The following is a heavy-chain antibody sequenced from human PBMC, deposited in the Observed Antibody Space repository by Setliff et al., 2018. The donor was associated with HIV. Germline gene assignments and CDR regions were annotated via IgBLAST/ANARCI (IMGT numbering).Heavy chain of an antibody. J-gene: IGHJ4*02. V-gene: IGHV3-30*07. CDR3: AKDYLSGRVVAATPTHTEY. D-gene: IGHD2-15*01. CDR1: GFIFSGYA. Sequence: GGSLRLSCAASGFIFSGYAMHWVRQAPGKGLEWVAVMSYDGNSKYYADSVRGRFTISSDNAKNTLYLQMNSLRAEDTAVYYCAKDYLSGRVVAATPTHTEYWGQGTLVAASS. CDR2: MSYDGNSK.